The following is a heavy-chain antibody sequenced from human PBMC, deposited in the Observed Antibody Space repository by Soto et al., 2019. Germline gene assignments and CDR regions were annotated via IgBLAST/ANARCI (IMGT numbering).Heavy chain of an antibody. CDR3: ARQKYTNPINRYFYYGVDV. CDR1: NVSLSDYC. J-gene: IGHJ6*02. CDR2: INRGGST. V-gene: IGHV4-34*01. Sequence: SSETLSLTCVVHNVSLSDYCGSWIRQPPGKGLEWIGEINRGGSTNYNPSLKSRVTISADTSTNQFSLKLSSVTAADTAVYYCARQKYTNPINRYFYYGVDVWGQGTTVTVSS. D-gene: IGHD2-8*01.